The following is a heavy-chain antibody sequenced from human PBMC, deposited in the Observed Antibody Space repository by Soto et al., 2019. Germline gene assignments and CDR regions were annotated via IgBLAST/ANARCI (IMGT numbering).Heavy chain of an antibody. Sequence: SGFTFSNAWMSWVRQAPGKGLEWVGRIKGEADGGTTDYAAPVKGRITISRDHSKDTLYLHMNSLKTEDTAVYYCTTGLSNGYYNFDYWGQGTPVTVS. CDR2: IKGEADGGTT. V-gene: IGHV3-15*01. CDR3: TTGLSNGYYNFDY. D-gene: IGHD3-22*01. J-gene: IGHJ4*02. CDR1: GFTFSNAW.